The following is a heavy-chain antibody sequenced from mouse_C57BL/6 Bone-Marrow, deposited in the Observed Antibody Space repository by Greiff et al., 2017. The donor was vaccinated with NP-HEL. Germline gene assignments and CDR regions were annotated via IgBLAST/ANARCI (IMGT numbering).Heavy chain of an antibody. CDR1: GFSLTSYG. D-gene: IGHD2-4*01. CDR3: ATYDYDGACFAY. J-gene: IGHJ3*01. CDR2: IWSDGIT. V-gene: IGHV2-6*03. Sequence: QVQLKESGPGLVAPSQSLSITCTVSGFSLTSYGVHRVRQPPGKGLEWLVVIWSDGITTYNSALKSRLSISKANSKSQVFLKMNSLQTDNTTMYYCATYDYDGACFAYWGQGTLLTVSA.